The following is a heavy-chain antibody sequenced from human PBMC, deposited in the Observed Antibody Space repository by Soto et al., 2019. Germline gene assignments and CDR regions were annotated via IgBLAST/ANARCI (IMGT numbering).Heavy chain of an antibody. Sequence: QVQLVQSGAEVKKPGASVKVSCKASGYTFTSYAIHWVRQAPGQRLEWMGWINDGNGNAKYSQKFQDRVTITRDTSASTVYMELSSLRSEDTAVYYCARVGGSGWSDWGYWGQGSLVTVSS. V-gene: IGHV1-3*01. CDR3: ARVGGSGWSDWGY. D-gene: IGHD6-19*01. CDR1: GYTFTSYA. J-gene: IGHJ4*02. CDR2: INDGNGNA.